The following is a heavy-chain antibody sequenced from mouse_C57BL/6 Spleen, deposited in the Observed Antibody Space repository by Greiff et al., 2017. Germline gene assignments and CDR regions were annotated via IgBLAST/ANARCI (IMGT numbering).Heavy chain of an antibody. J-gene: IGHJ3*01. CDR2: IDPETGGT. V-gene: IGHV1-15*01. Sequence: QVQLQQSGAELVRPGASVTLSCKASGYTFTDYEMHWVKQTPVHGLEWIGAIDPETGGTAYNQKFKGKAILTADKSSSTAYMELRSLTSEDSAVYYCTRWGYYYGSSPAWFAYWGQGTLVTVSA. D-gene: IGHD1-1*01. CDR3: TRWGYYYGSSPAWFAY. CDR1: GYTFTDYE.